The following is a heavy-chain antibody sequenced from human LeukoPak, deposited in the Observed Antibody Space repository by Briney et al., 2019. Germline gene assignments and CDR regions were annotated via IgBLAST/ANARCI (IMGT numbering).Heavy chain of an antibody. CDR1: SASVSSYY. J-gene: IGHJ4*02. Sequence: SETLSLTCTVSSASVSSYYWSWVRQPPGGGLEWIGYISNSGSPSYNPSFKSRVTFSADTSKNHLSLKLNSVTPADPAVYFCARGGAGPLRDWGQGTLVTVSS. CDR3: ARGGAGPLRD. D-gene: IGHD3-16*01. CDR2: ISNSGSP. V-gene: IGHV4-59*02.